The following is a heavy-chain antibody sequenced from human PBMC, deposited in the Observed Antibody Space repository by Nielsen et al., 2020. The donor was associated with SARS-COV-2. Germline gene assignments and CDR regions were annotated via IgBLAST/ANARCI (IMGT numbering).Heavy chain of an antibody. J-gene: IGHJ5*02. D-gene: IGHD3-22*01. Sequence: ASVKVSCKASGYTFTKYGISWVRQAPGQGLEWMGWISGNSDSAKYVKKFLVRVIMTTDTSTSTAYLEVRSLRSDDTAVYYCASSAPPSGFNWFDPWGQGTLVTVSS. V-gene: IGHV1-18*04. CDR2: ISGNSDSA. CDR3: ASSAPPSGFNWFDP. CDR1: GYTFTKYG.